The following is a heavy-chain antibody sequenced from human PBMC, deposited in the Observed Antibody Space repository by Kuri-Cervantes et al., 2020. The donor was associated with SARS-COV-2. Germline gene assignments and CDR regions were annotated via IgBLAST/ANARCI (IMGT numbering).Heavy chain of an antibody. CDR2: ISYDGSNK. V-gene: IGHV3-30-3*01. D-gene: IGHD3-3*01. CDR3: ARGYDFWSGPEYYFDY. Sequence: GESLKISCAASGFTFSSYAMHWVRQAPGKGLEWVAVISYDGSNKYYADSVKGRFTISRDNSKNTLYLQMNSLRAEDTAVYYCARGYDFWSGPEYYFDYWGQGNLVNVSS. J-gene: IGHJ4*02. CDR1: GFTFSSYA.